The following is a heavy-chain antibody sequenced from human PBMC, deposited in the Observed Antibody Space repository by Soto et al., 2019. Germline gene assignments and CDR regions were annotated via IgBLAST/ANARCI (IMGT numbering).Heavy chain of an antibody. J-gene: IGHJ4*02. CDR3: ARVERELLYFDY. Sequence: ASVKLSWKASGYTFTSYGISWVRQAPGQGLEWMGWISAYKGNTNYADKIQGRVTMTTDTSTSTAYMELRSLRSDDTAVYYCARVERELLYFDYWGQGTLVTVSS. CDR1: GYTFTSYG. D-gene: IGHD1-26*01. CDR2: ISAYKGNT. V-gene: IGHV1-18*01.